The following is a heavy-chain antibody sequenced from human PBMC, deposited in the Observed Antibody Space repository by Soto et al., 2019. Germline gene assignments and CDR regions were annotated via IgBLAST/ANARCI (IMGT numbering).Heavy chain of an antibody. CDR3: EKDIVQWVAVAGRCPY. CDR2: ISYDGSNK. D-gene: IGHD6-19*01. V-gene: IGHV3-30*18. CDR1: GFTFSSYG. Sequence: QVQLVESGGGVVQPGRSLRLSCAASGFTFSSYGMQWVRQAPGKGLEWVAVISYDGSNKYYADSAKGRFTISRHNSKNLLYLQMNSLRAEYTAVYFCEKDIVQWVAVAGRCPYWGQGTLVTVSS. J-gene: IGHJ4*02.